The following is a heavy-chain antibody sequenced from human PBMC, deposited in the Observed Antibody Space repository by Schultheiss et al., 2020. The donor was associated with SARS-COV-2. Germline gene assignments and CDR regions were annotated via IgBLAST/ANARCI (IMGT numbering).Heavy chain of an antibody. J-gene: IGHJ6*03. V-gene: IGHV4-34*01. Sequence: SETLSLTCAVYGGSFSGYYWSWIRQPPGKGLEWIGEINHSGSTNYNPSLKSRVTISVDTSKNQLSLKLSSVTAADTAVYYCARGSVVPRYYYYYMDVWGKGTTVTVSS. CDR2: INHSGST. D-gene: IGHD2-2*01. CDR1: GGSFSGYY. CDR3: ARGSVVPRYYYYYMDV.